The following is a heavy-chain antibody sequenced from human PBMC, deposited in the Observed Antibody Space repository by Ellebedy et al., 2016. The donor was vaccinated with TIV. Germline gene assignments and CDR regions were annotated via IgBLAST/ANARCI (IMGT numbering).Heavy chain of an antibody. Sequence: SETLSLTCNVSGGSLSSYYWSWIRQPPGKGLEWIGYIHYSGSTYYKPSLKSRVTISVATSKNQFSLTLSSVITEDTAVYYCARGSGSYSPPDSWGQGTLVTVSS. D-gene: IGHD1-26*01. CDR3: ARGSGSYSPPDS. CDR1: GGSLSSYY. V-gene: IGHV4-59*01. CDR2: IHYSGST. J-gene: IGHJ4*02.